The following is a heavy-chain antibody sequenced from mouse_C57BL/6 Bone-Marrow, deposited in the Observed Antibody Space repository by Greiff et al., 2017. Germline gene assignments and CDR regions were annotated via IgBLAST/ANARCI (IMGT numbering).Heavy chain of an antibody. CDR3: ARGEYGSSFAY. J-gene: IGHJ3*01. CDR1: GFTFSDYG. D-gene: IGHD1-1*01. CDR2: ISSGSSTI. Sequence: EVKLVESGGGLVKPGGSLKLSCAASGFTFSDYGMHWVRQAPEKGLEWVAYISSGSSTIYYADTVKGRFTISRDNAKNTLFLQMTSLWSEDTAMYYCARGEYGSSFAYWGQGTLVTVSA. V-gene: IGHV5-17*01.